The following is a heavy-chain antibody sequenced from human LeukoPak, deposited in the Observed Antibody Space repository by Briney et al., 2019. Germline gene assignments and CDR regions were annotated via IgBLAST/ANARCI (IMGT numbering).Heavy chain of an antibody. CDR1: GYTFTNHD. D-gene: IGHD4-17*01. CDR3: ARGQLRLRHRGFDP. J-gene: IGHJ5*02. V-gene: IGHV1-8*03. Sequence: ASVKVSCKASGYTFTNHDINWVRQAPGQGLEWMGWMNTNSGYTGYAQKFQGRVTITRNTSISTAYMELSSLRSDDTAVYYCARGQLRLRHRGFDPWGQGTLVTVSS. CDR2: MNTNSGYT.